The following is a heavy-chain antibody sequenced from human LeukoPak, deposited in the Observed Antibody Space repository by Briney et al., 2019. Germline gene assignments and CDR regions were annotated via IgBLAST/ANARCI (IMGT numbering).Heavy chain of an antibody. CDR2: MNPNSGNT. CDR3: AVVVVAANGGFYYYYGMDV. J-gene: IGHJ6*02. V-gene: IGHV1-8*01. Sequence: ASVKVSCKASGYTFTIYDINWVRQATGQGLEWMGWMNPNSGNTGYAQKFQGRVTMTRNTSISTAYMELSSLRSEDTAVYYCAVVVVAANGGFYYYYGMDVWGQGTTVTVSS. D-gene: IGHD2-15*01. CDR1: GYTFTIYD.